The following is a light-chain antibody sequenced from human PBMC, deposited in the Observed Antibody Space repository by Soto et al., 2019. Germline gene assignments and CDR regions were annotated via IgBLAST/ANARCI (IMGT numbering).Light chain of an antibody. CDR1: SSDVGDYNY. Sequence: QSALTQPASVSGSPGQSITISRTGTSSDVGDYNYVSWYQQHPGKAPKLMIYDVSNRPSGVSNRFSGSKSGNTASLTISGLQAEDEADYYCSSYTSSSTYVFGTGTKLTVL. CDR2: DVS. J-gene: IGLJ1*01. V-gene: IGLV2-14*01. CDR3: SSYTSSSTYV.